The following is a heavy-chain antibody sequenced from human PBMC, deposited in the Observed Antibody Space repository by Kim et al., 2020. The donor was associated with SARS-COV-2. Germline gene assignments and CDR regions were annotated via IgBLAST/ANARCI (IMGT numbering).Heavy chain of an antibody. CDR3: ARSLRQLLGWYFDL. J-gene: IGHJ2*01. Sequence: GGSLRLSCAASGFTVSSNYMSWVRQAPGKGLEWVSVIYSGGSTYYADSVKGRFTISRDNSKNTLYLQMNSLRAEDTAVYYCARSLRQLLGWYFDLWGRGTLVTVSS. D-gene: IGHD2-2*01. CDR2: IYSGGST. V-gene: IGHV3-53*01. CDR1: GFTVSSNY.